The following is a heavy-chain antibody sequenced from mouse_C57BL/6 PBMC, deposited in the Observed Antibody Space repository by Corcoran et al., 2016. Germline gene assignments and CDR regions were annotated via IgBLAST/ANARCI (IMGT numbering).Heavy chain of an antibody. CDR1: GYTFTDYN. V-gene: IGHV1-22*01. J-gene: IGHJ2*01. D-gene: IGHD4-1*01. Sequence: EVQLQQSGPELVKPGASVKMSCKASGYTFTDYNMHWVKQSHGKSLEWIGYINPNNGGTSYNQKFKGKATLTVNKSSSTAYMELRSLTSEDSAVYDCASANWEGYFDYWGQGTTLTVSS. CDR3: ASANWEGYFDY. CDR2: INPNNGGT.